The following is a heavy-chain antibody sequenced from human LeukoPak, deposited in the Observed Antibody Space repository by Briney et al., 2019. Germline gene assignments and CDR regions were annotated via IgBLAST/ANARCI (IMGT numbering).Heavy chain of an antibody. J-gene: IGHJ3*02. CDR2: ISGSGGST. CDR1: GFTFSSYA. Sequence: GGSLRLSCAASGFTFSSYAMSWVRQAPGKGLEWVSAISGSGGSTYYADSAKGRFAISRDNSKNTLYLQLNSLRAEDTAIYYCAHHGGGTIRIAAFDIWGQGTMVTVSS. CDR3: AHHGGGTIRIAAFDI. V-gene: IGHV3-23*01. D-gene: IGHD3-3*01.